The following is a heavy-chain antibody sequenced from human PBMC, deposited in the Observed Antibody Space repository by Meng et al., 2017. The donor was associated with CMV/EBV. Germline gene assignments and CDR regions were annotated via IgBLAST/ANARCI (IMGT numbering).Heavy chain of an antibody. CDR1: GLPFSDYD. CDR3: ARGGWLEVVITEPDY. Sequence: GGSLRLSCAVSGLPFSDYDMNWVRQAPGKGPECVSYISSSGYTIYYADSVKGRFTISRDNAKNSLYLQMNSLRVEDTAIYYCARGGWLEVVITEPDYWGQGTLVTVSS. D-gene: IGHD3-22*01. CDR2: ISSSGYTI. J-gene: IGHJ4*02. V-gene: IGHV3-48*03.